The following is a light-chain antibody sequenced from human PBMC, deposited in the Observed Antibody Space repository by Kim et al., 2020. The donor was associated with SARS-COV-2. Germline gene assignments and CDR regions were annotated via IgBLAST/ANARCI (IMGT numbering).Light chain of an antibody. J-gene: IGKJ1*01. V-gene: IGKV1-27*01. CDR2: TAS. Sequence: ASVGDRVTITGRASQDISHYLVWFQHKPVKAPKRLIYTASALQSEVPSRFSGSGSGTDFTLTISSLQPEDVATYYCQSYNSAPWTFGHGTKVDIK. CDR1: QDISHY. CDR3: QSYNSAPWT.